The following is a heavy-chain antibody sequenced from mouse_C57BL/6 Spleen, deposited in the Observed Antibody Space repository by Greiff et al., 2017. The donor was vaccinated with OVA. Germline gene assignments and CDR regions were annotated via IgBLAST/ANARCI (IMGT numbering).Heavy chain of an antibody. J-gene: IGHJ2*01. CDR3: ARGDYGSSYEGFDD. V-gene: IGHV1-61*01. Sequence: QVQLQQPGAELVRPGSSVKLSCKASGYTFTSYWMDWVKQRPGQGLEWIGNIYPSDSETHYNQKFKDKATLTVDKSSSTAYMQLSSLTSDDSAVYYCARGDYGSSYEGFDDWGQGTTLTVSS. CDR2: IYPSDSET. CDR1: GYTFTSYW. D-gene: IGHD1-1*01.